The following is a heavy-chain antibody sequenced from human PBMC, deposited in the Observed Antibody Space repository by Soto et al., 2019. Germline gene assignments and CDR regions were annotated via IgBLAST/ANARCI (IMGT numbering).Heavy chain of an antibody. CDR3: AKDRRFLEWLLFSLFDY. V-gene: IGHV3-23*01. Sequence: GGSLRLSCAASGFTFSSYAMSWVSQAPGKGLEWVSAISGSGGSTYYADSVKGRFTISRDNSKNTLYLQMNSLRAEDTAVYYCAKDRRFLEWLLFSLFDYWGQGTLVTVSS. J-gene: IGHJ4*02. CDR1: GFTFSSYA. D-gene: IGHD3-3*01. CDR2: ISGSGGST.